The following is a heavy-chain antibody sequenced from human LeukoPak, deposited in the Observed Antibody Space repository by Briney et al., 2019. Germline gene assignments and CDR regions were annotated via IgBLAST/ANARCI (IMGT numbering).Heavy chain of an antibody. Sequence: ASVKVSCKASGYTFTSYYMHWVRQAPGQGLEWMGIINPSGGSTSYAQRLQGRVTMTRDTATSTVYMELSSLRSEDTAVYYCARDLSEYCTNGVCYTIYFDYWGQGTLVTVSS. J-gene: IGHJ4*02. CDR1: GYTFTSYY. V-gene: IGHV1-46*01. CDR3: ARDLSEYCTNGVCYTIYFDY. D-gene: IGHD2-8*01. CDR2: INPSGGST.